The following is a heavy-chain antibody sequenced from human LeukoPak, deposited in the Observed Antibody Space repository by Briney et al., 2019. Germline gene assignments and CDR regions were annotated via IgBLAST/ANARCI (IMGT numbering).Heavy chain of an antibody. V-gene: IGHV3-53*01. CDR2: IYSGGNT. Sequence: GGSLRLSCTVSGFTVSSNSMSWVRQAPGKGLEWVSFIYSGGNTHYSDSVKGRFTISRDNSKNTLYLQMNSLRGEDTAVYYCAKAPANYVDTAMGTFDYWGQGTLVTVSS. J-gene: IGHJ4*02. CDR1: GFTVSSNS. D-gene: IGHD5-18*01. CDR3: AKAPANYVDTAMGTFDY.